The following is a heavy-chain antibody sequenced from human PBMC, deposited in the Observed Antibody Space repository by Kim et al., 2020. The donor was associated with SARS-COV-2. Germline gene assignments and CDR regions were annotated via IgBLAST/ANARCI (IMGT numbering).Heavy chain of an antibody. J-gene: IGHJ5*02. CDR2: ISSSGSTI. V-gene: IGHV3-11*04. CDR3: ARDPGTYCSGGSCYIGGWFDP. Sequence: GESLKISCAASGFTFSDYYMSWIRQAPGKGLEWVSYISSSGSTIYYADSVKGRFTISRDNAKNSLYLQMNSLRAEDTAVYYCARDPGTYCSGGSCYIGGWFDPWGQGTLVTVSS. D-gene: IGHD2-15*01. CDR1: GFTFSDYY.